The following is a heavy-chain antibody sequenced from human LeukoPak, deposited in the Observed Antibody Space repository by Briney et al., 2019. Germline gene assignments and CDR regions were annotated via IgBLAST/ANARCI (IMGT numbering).Heavy chain of an antibody. CDR1: GYTFTSYD. CDR3: ARGARIAARRENWFDP. J-gene: IGHJ5*02. V-gene: IGHV1-8*01. CDR2: MNPNSGNT. Sequence: ASVKVSCKASGYTFTSYDINWVRQATGQGLEWMGWMNPNSGNTGYAQKFQGRVTMTRNTSIGTAYMELSSLRSEDTAVYYCARGARIAARRENWFDPWGQGTLVTVSS. D-gene: IGHD6-6*01.